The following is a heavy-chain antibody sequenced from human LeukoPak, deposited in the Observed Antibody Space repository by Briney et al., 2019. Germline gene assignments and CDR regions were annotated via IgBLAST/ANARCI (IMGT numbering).Heavy chain of an antibody. CDR1: GYTFTNNY. D-gene: IGHD5-24*01. CDR3: ARDNSVRDEAWWFSP. V-gene: IGHV1-46*01. J-gene: IGHJ5*02. CDR2: ISPSGGST. Sequence: ASVKVSCKAFGYTFTNNYMHWVRQAPGQGPEWMGVISPSGGSTTYAQKFQGRVTLTRDMSTSTDYLELSSLRSEDTAVYYCARDNSVRDEAWWFSPWGQGTLVTVSS.